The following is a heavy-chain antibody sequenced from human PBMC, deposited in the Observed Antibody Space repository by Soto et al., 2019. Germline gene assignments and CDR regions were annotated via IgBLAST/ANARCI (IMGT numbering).Heavy chain of an antibody. V-gene: IGHV3-23*01. J-gene: IGHJ4*02. Sequence: EVQLLESGGGLVQPGGSLRLSCAASGFTFSGCAISWVRQAPGKGLEWVSGITSSGGSTYYADSVKGRFTISRDNSRNTRYLQMNSLRAEDTALYYCAKLGDVWDGDEYYSDYWGQGTLGTVSS. D-gene: IGHD3-3*01. CDR3: AKLGDVWDGDEYYSDY. CDR2: ITSSGGST. CDR1: GFTFSGCA.